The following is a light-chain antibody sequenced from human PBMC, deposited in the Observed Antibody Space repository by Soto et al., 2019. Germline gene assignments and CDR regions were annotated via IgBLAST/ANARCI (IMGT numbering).Light chain of an antibody. Sequence: EVVMTQSPATLSVSPGERATLSCRASQTVGSNLAWFQQRPGQAPRLLIYDASTRATGIAARFSGSGSGTEFTLTISSLQSEDFAVYYCQQHNHWPPTFGQVTKLEIK. CDR2: DAS. CDR3: QQHNHWPPT. CDR1: QTVGSN. J-gene: IGKJ2*01. V-gene: IGKV3-15*01.